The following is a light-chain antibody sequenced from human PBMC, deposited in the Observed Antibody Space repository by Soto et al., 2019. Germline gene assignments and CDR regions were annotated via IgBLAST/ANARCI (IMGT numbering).Light chain of an antibody. CDR1: QSISSW. Sequence: DIQMTQSPSTLSASVGDRVTITCRASQSISSWLAWYQQKPGKAPKLLIYDASSLESGVPSRFSGSGSGTEFTLTISSLQPEDFATYYCQQYNSYSRTFSQGTKLDIK. V-gene: IGKV1-5*01. CDR3: QQYNSYSRT. J-gene: IGKJ2*01. CDR2: DAS.